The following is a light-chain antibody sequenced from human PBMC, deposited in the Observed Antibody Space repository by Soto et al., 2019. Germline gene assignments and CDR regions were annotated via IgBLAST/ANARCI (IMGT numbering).Light chain of an antibody. J-gene: IGKJ1*01. V-gene: IGKV1-5*01. CDR3: QHYKMYSPWT. CDR1: QSITTW. Sequence: DIQMTQSPSTVSAYVGDSVTITCRASQSITTWLAWYQQRPGKAPKLLIYDVSSLQSGGPSRFSGSGSGTEFTLTISSLQPDDFASYYCQHYKMYSPWTCGQGTKVEIK. CDR2: DVS.